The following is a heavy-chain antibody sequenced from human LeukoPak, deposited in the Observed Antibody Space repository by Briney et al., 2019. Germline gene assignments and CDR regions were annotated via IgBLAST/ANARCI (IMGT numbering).Heavy chain of an antibody. CDR1: GGTFSSYA. CDR2: IIPIFGTA. Sequence: GASVKVSCKASGGTFSSYAISWVRQAPGQGLEWMGGIIPIFGTANYAQKFQGRVTITADESTSTAYMELSSLRSEDTAVYYCAREDFSGLVAGLAGDYYVWGSYRYIYWFDPWGQGTLVTVSS. V-gene: IGHV1-69*01. D-gene: IGHD3-16*02. CDR3: AREDFSGLVAGLAGDYYVWGSYRYIYWFDP. J-gene: IGHJ5*02.